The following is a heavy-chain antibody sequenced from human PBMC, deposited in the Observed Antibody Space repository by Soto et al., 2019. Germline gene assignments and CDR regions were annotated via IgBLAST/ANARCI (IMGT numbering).Heavy chain of an antibody. CDR1: GDTFSFYT. D-gene: IGHD3-16*01. CDR3: AREGEMPYYYYGLDV. CDR2: VNPIVSMS. J-gene: IGHJ6*02. Sequence: SVKVSCKASGDTFSFYTINWVRQAPGLGLEWMGRVNPIVSMSNYAQKFQGRVTMTTDTSTSTVYMDLRSLRSDDTAVYYCAREGEMPYYYYGLDVWGQGTTVTVSS. V-gene: IGHV1-69*02.